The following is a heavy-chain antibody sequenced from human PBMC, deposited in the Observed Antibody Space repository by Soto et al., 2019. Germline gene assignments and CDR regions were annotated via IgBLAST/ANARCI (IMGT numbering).Heavy chain of an antibody. CDR3: AKDLYYYGSGRDHYGMDV. D-gene: IGHD3-10*01. CDR2: ISYDGSNK. V-gene: IGHV3-30*18. CDR1: GLTFSRYG. J-gene: IGHJ6*02. Sequence: QVQLVESGGGVVQPGRSLRLSCAASGLTFSRYGMHWVRQAPDKGLEWVAAISYDGSNKYYADSVKGRCTISRDNSMNTLNLQMNSLRAEDTAVYFCAKDLYYYGSGRDHYGMDVWGQGTTVTVS.